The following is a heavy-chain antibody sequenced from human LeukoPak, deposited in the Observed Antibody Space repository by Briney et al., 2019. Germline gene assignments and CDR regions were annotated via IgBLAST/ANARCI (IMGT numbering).Heavy chain of an antibody. CDR1: GYKFSNYW. CDR2: IYPDDADT. CDR3: ARPNITNYYDRSGYDGFDF. J-gene: IGHJ3*01. Sequence: KVSCKGSGYKFSNYWIAWVRQMPGKGLEWMGIIYPDDADTRYSPSFQGQVVISADKSINTAYLRWGTLKASDTAMYYCARPNITNYYDRSGYDGFDFWGQGTMVTVSS. D-gene: IGHD3-22*01. V-gene: IGHV5-51*01.